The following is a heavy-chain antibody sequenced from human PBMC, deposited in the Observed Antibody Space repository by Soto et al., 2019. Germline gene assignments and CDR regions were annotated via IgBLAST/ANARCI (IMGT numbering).Heavy chain of an antibody. Sequence: SETLSLTCRVSGGSVGTGAYYWSWIRQPPGKGLERIGYTLYSGGPNYNPSLQSLQSRVTISVDTSRNQFSLRLTSVTAADTALYYCARHDYYHRTFDIWGQGTLVTVSS. D-gene: IGHD3-9*01. CDR1: GGSVGTGAYY. CDR3: ARHDYYHRTFDI. CDR2: TLYSGGP. J-gene: IGHJ3*02. V-gene: IGHV4-61*08.